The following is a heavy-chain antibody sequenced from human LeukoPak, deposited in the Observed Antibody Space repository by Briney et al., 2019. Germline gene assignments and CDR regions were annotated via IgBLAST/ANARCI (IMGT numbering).Heavy chain of an antibody. CDR1: GFTFSSYG. CDR2: IRYDGSNK. CDR3: AGGSQHGNYRFYYMDV. V-gene: IGHV3-30*02. Sequence: GGSLRLSCAASGFTFSSYGMHWVRQAPGKGLEWVAFIRYDGSNKYYADSVKGRFTISRDNSKNTLYLQMNSLRAEDTAVYYCAGGSQHGNYRFYYMDVWGKGTTVTVSS. D-gene: IGHD1-26*01. J-gene: IGHJ6*03.